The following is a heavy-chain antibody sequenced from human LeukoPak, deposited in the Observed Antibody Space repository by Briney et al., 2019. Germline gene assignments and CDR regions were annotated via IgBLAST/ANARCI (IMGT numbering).Heavy chain of an antibody. CDR1: GFTFSSYW. Sequence: GGSLRLSCAASGFTFSSYWMSWVRQAPGKGLEWVANIKQDGSEKYYVGSVKGRFTISRDNAKNSLYLQMNSLRAEDTAVYYCAGDDYYDSSGYYGSSVYWGQGTLVTVSS. V-gene: IGHV3-7*04. D-gene: IGHD3-22*01. CDR2: IKQDGSEK. CDR3: AGDDYYDSSGYYGSSVY. J-gene: IGHJ4*02.